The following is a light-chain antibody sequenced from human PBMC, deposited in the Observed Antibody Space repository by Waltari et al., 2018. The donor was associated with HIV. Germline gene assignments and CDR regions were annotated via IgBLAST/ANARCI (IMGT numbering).Light chain of an antibody. V-gene: IGLV3-27*01. CDR3: YSAADNMGV. J-gene: IGLJ3*02. CDR1: VLAKNY. Sequence: SYELTQPSSMSVSPGQTARITCSGDVLAKNYARWFQQKPGQAPVLLIYKDNERPSGIPERFSGSSSGTTVTLTISGAQVDDEVDYYCYSAADNMGVFGGGTKLTVL. CDR2: KDN.